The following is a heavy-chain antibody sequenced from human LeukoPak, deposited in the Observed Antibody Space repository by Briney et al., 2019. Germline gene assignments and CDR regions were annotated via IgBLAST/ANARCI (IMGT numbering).Heavy chain of an antibody. CDR1: GYAFSNYY. D-gene: IGHD1-26*01. Sequence: ASVEVSCKAFGYAFSNYYIHWVRQAPGQGLEWMGFINPSGGSPSYAQKFQGRVTMTWDTSPSTVHMDLNNLTSEDTALYYCARVPKVGAIRLDYWGQGTLVTVSS. CDR2: INPSGGSP. V-gene: IGHV1-46*01. CDR3: ARVPKVGAIRLDY. J-gene: IGHJ4*02.